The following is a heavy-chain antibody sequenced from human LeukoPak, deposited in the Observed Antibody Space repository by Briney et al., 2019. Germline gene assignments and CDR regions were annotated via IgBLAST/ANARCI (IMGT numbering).Heavy chain of an antibody. V-gene: IGHV1-8*01. CDR1: GYTFTSYD. J-gene: IGHJ5*02. CDR3: ARATDYDFWSGYYPQAYNWFDP. D-gene: IGHD3-3*01. CDR2: MNPNSGNT. Sequence: ASVKVSCKASGYTFTSYDINWVRQATGQGLEWMGWMNPNSGNTGYAQKFQGRVTMTRNTSISTAYMELSSLRSEDTAVYYCARATDYDFWSGYYPQAYNWFDPWGQGTLVTVS.